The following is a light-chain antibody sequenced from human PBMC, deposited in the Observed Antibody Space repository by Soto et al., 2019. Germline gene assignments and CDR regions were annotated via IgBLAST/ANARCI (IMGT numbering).Light chain of an antibody. CDR1: QSLVFNDGITY. V-gene: IGKV2-30*01. CDR3: MQGTHGGIT. J-gene: IGKJ5*01. CDR2: KVF. Sequence: DVMLTQSPLSLSVILGQPASISCKSSQSLVFNDGITYLNWFSQRPGQSPRRLIYKVFDRDSGVPDRFSGSGSDTDFTLKISRVEAEDVGVYYCMQGTHGGITFGQGTRLEIK.